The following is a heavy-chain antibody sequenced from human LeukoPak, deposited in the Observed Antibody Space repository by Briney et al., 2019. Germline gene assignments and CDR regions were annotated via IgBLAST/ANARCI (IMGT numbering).Heavy chain of an antibody. V-gene: IGHV1-18*01. D-gene: IGHD6-13*01. CDR2: ISAYNGNT. CDR1: GYTFSKYG. Sequence: ASVKVSCKASGYTFSKYGITWVRQAPGQGLEWMGWISAYNGNTNYAQKVQGRVIMATDKSTRTVYLELRSLRSDDTAVYFCARGHSISWFSSNDPFYIWGQGTMVTVSS. J-gene: IGHJ3*02. CDR3: ARGHSISWFSSNDPFYI.